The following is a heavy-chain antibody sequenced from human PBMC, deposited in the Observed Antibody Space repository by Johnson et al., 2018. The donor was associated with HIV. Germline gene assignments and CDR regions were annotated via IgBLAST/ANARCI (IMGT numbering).Heavy chain of an antibody. J-gene: IGHJ3*02. Sequence: VQLVESGGGLVQPGGSLRVSCAASGFTFSSYWMNWVRQAPGTGLAWVAKIKQDRSEKYYVDSVKDRFTISRDNAKNSLYLQMNSLRAEDTAVYYCAREIIFRGAFDIWGQGTMVTVSS. D-gene: IGHD3-10*01. CDR3: AREIIFRGAFDI. CDR2: IKQDRSEK. V-gene: IGHV3-7*01. CDR1: GFTFSSYW.